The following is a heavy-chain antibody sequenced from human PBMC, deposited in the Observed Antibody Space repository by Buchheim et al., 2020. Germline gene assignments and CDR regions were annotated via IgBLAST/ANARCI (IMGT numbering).Heavy chain of an antibody. Sequence: VQLVESGGGLVQPGRSLRLSCAASGFPFSDYGMHWVRQAPGKGLEWVALIYYDGSNEYYSDSVKGRFTISRDNSKNTLNLQMNSLRGEDTATYYCGRDTGSGSWYSLDYWGQGTL. CDR2: IYYDGSNE. D-gene: IGHD6-13*01. V-gene: IGHV3-33*01. J-gene: IGHJ4*01. CDR3: GRDTGSGSWYSLDY. CDR1: GFPFSDYG.